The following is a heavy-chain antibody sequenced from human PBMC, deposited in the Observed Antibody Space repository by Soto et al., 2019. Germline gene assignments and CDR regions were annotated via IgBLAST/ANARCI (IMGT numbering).Heavy chain of an antibody. Sequence: VQLLESGGDLVQPGGSLRLSCAASGFTFSSYAMSWVRQAPGEGLEWVAVIWYDGSNKYYADSVKGRFTISRDNSKHTLYLQMNSLRDEDTAVYYCATARNYYDRSGAIDYWGQGTLVTVSS. D-gene: IGHD3-22*01. CDR2: IWYDGSNK. J-gene: IGHJ4*02. CDR1: GFTFSSYA. V-gene: IGHV3-33*08. CDR3: ATARNYYDRSGAIDY.